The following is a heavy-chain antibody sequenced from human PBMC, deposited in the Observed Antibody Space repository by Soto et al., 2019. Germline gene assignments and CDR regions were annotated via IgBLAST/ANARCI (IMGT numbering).Heavy chain of an antibody. CDR2: IFSNDEK. D-gene: IGHD3-16*02. J-gene: IGHJ4*02. Sequence: GPTLMNPTETLTLTCTVSGFSLNDDRVGVSWIRQPPGRALEWLAHIFSNDEKSYSTSLYNRLTISKDTSKSQVVLTMTNMGPVDTATYFCARIQDYVWGSYPYDVWGQGSLVTSPQ. CDR3: ARIQDYVWGSYPYDV. V-gene: IGHV2-26*01. CDR1: GFSLNDDRVG.